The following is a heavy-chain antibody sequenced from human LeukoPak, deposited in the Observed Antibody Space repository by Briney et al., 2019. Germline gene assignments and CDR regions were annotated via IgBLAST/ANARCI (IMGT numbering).Heavy chain of an antibody. CDR3: ARQYSAGYSSTWYCDY. CDR1: GGSISNSAYS. J-gene: IGHJ4*02. V-gene: IGHV4-39*01. Sequence: SETLSLTCSVSGGSISNSAYSWGWIRQPQGKGLEWSGNIYYNGNIYFNPSVKSRVTISVDTSKNQFSLRLNSVTAAHTPVYYCARQYSAGYSSTWYCDYWGEGTLVTVSS. CDR2: IYYNGNI. D-gene: IGHD6-13*01.